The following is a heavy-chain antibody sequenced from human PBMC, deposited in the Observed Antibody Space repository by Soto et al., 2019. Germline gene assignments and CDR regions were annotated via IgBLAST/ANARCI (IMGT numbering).Heavy chain of an antibody. Sequence: SETLSLTCTVSGGSISSYYWSWIRQPPGKGLEWIGYIYYSGSTNYNPSLKSRVTISVDTSKNQFSLKLSSVTAADTAVYYCARTVVVEMASVNWFDPWGQGTLVTVS. CDR1: GGSISSYY. V-gene: IGHV4-59*01. J-gene: IGHJ5*02. D-gene: IGHD2-15*01. CDR3: ARTVVVEMASVNWFDP. CDR2: IYYSGST.